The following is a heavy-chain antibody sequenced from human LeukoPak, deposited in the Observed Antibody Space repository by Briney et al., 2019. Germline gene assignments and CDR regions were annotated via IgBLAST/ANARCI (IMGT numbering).Heavy chain of an antibody. CDR2: IYSSGST. V-gene: IGHV4-4*07. D-gene: IGHD2-15*01. J-gene: IGHJ5*02. CDR1: GFSISSDS. Sequence: SSETLSLTCTVSGFSISSDSYNWIRQPAGKGLQWIGRIYSSGSTNYNPSLKSRVTMSVDTSKNQFSLRLSSVTAADTAVYYCARDLVVGSGLLSCGQGTLVTVSS. CDR3: ARDLVVGSGLLS.